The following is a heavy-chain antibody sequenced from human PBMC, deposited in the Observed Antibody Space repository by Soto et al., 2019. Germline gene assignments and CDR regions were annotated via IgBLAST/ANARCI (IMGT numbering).Heavy chain of an antibody. J-gene: IGHJ6*02. V-gene: IGHV3-23*01. Sequence: LRLSCAASGFTFSSYAMVWFRQTPGQRLEWVSTISGGGGTTYYADSVKGRFTFSRDNSKNTLYLQMNSLRAEDTAVYYCAKGIGDYYYYYGMDVWGQGTTVTVSS. CDR1: GFTFSSYA. CDR2: ISGGGGTT. CDR3: AKGIGDYYYYYGMDV.